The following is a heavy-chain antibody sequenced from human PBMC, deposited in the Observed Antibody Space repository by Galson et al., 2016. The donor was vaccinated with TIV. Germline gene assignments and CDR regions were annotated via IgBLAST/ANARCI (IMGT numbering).Heavy chain of an antibody. J-gene: IGHJ4*02. CDR2: IYSRGTP. CDR3: ARKGGGTSAEMHFIDY. V-gene: IGHV4-59*01. D-gene: IGHD2/OR15-2a*01. Sequence: SETLSLTCRVSGGSISSYFWTWIRQPPGEGLEWIGYIYSRGTPSYNPSLKSRVTLSLDTSKSQLSLSLRSVTAADTAVYYCARKGGGTSAEMHFIDYWGRGTLVTVSS. CDR1: GGSISSYF.